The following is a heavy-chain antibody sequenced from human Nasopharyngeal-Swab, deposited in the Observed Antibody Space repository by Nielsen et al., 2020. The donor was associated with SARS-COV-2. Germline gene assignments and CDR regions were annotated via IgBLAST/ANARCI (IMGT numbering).Heavy chain of an antibody. CDR1: GFTFTSYY. CDR2: IDPFSGST. CDR3: TRDQGGGDPYDS. Sequence: ASGKVSCKASGFTFTSYYFNWVRQAPGQGLEWMGMIDPFSGSTSYAQRFQGRVTVTRDTSTSTVYMEVRSLRSEDTAVYYCTRDQGGGDPYDSWGQGTLVTVSS. D-gene: IGHD2-21*02. V-gene: IGHV1-46*01. J-gene: IGHJ4*02.